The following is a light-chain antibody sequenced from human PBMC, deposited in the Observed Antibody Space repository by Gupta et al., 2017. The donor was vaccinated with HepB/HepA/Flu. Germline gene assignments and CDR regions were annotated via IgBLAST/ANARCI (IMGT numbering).Light chain of an antibody. J-gene: IGKJ3*01. V-gene: IGKV3-11*01. CDR3: QQRSNWPLFT. Sequence: EIVLTQSPATLSLSPGERATLSCRATQSVATYLAWYQHKPGQAPRLLIYDASNRAPGIPARFSGSGSGTDFTLTISSLEPEDFALYYCQQRSNWPLFTFGPGTRLDIK. CDR1: QSVATY. CDR2: DAS.